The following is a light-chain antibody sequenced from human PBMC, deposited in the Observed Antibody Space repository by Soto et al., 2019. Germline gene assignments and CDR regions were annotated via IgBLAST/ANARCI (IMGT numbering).Light chain of an antibody. CDR2: GAS. CDR3: QQRSNWPPGIT. Sequence: EIVLTQSPGTLSLSPGERATLSCRASQSVGSRYIAWYQQKPGQAPRLLIYGASTRATGIPDRFSGSGSGTDFTLTISRLDPEDFAVYYCQQRSNWPPGITFGQGTRLEIK. J-gene: IGKJ5*01. CDR1: QSVGSRY. V-gene: IGKV3D-20*02.